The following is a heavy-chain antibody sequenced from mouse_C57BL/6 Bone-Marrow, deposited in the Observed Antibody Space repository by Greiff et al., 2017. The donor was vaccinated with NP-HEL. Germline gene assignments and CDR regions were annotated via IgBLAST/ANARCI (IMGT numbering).Heavy chain of an antibody. J-gene: IGHJ1*03. CDR1: GYTFTSYW. V-gene: IGHV1-74*01. D-gene: IGHD1-1*01. CDR2: IHPSDSDT. Sequence: QVQLQQPGAELVKPGASVKVSCKASGYTFTSYWMHWVKQRPGQGLEWIGRIHPSDSDTNYNQKFKGKATLTVDKPSSTAYMQLSSLTSEDSAVYYCAIEDYYGSREGYWYFDVWGTGTTVTVSS. CDR3: AIEDYYGSREGYWYFDV.